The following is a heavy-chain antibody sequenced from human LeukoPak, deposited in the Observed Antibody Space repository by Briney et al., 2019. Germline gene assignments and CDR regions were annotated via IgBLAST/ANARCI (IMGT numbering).Heavy chain of an antibody. CDR3: ARPTYYYDSSGYFDYFDY. J-gene: IGHJ4*02. V-gene: IGHV5-51*01. D-gene: IGHD3-22*01. CDR2: IYPGDSDT. CDR1: GYSFTSYW. Sequence: GESLKISCKGSGYSFTSYWIGWVRQMPGKVLEWMGLIYPGDSDTRYSPSFQGQVTISADKSISTAYLQWSSLKASDTAMYYCARPTYYYDSSGYFDYFDYWGQGTLVTVSS.